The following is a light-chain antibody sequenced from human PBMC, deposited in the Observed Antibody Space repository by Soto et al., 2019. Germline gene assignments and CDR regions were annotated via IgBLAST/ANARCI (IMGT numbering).Light chain of an antibody. CDR1: QSVISS. CDR2: GAS. V-gene: IGKV3D-15*01. J-gene: IGKJ2*01. Sequence: EILMTQSPATLSVSPGERVTLSCRASQSVISSLSWYQQKPGQPPRVLIYGASTRSPGIPARFSGSGSGTEFTLTISSLQSEDFAVYYCQQYNNWQYTFGQGTKLEI. CDR3: QQYNNWQYT.